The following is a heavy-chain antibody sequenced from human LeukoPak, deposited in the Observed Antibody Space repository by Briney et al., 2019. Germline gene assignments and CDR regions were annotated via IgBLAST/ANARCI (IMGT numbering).Heavy chain of an antibody. CDR2: INHSGST. V-gene: IGHV4-34*01. D-gene: IGHD3-10*01. Sequence: PSETLSLTCAVYGGSFSGYYWSWIRRPPGKGLEWIGEINHSGSTNYNPSLKSRVTISVDTSKNQFSLKLSSVTAADTAVYYCARRAGARRWFDPWGQGTLVTVSS. CDR3: ARRAGARRWFDP. J-gene: IGHJ5*02. CDR1: GGSFSGYY.